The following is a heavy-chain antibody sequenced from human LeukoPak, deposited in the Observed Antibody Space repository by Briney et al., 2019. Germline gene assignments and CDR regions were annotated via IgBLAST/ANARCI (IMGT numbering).Heavy chain of an antibody. J-gene: IGHJ4*02. Sequence: GGSLRLSCAASGFTFSTYTMNWVRQAPGKGLEWVSAIIAKSNTPYYADSVEGRFTISRDDSKNTVWLHMNGLRAEDTAVYYCAKDERPDAKWSIDYWGQGTLVTVSS. D-gene: IGHD1-14*01. CDR3: AKDERPDAKWSIDY. CDR1: GFTFSTYT. V-gene: IGHV3-23*01. CDR2: IIAKSNTP.